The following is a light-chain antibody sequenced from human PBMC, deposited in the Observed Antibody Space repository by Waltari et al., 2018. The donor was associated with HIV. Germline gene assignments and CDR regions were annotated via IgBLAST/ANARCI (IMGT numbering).Light chain of an antibody. CDR1: ALPNRY. CDR2: KDR. V-gene: IGLV3-25*03. CDR3: QSADRSGSHVV. Sequence: SYELTQPPSLSVSPGQTARITCFGDALPNRYAYGYQKRPGQAPVLVIYKDRERPSGIPERFSGPNSGTTVTLIISGVQPEDEADYYCQSADRSGSHVVFGGGTKVTV. J-gene: IGLJ2*01.